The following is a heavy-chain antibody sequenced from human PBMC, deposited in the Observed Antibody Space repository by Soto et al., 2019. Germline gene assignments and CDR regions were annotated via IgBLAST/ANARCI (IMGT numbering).Heavy chain of an antibody. D-gene: IGHD6-13*01. J-gene: IGHJ6*02. CDR1: GGSISSGGNY. CDR3: ARDPSIADFYGMDV. CDR2: IYYSGST. V-gene: IGHV4-31*03. Sequence: QVQLQESGPGLVKPSQTLSLTCSVSGGSISSGGNYWNWIRQHPGKGLEWIGYIYYSGSTYYNPSLKSRVTISVDTSKNQFSLKLSSVTAADTAVYYCARDPSIADFYGMDVWAKGPRSPSP.